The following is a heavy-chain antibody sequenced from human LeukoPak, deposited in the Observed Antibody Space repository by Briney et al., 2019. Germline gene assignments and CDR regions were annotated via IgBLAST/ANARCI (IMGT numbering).Heavy chain of an antibody. CDR3: AKNFRAHPVGVRWLFVY. CDR2: ITTSGGPT. Sequence: GGSLRLSCAASGFTFGSYAMSWVRQAPGRGLEWVSEITTSGGPTYYTDSVRGRFTISRDNSKDTVYLQMNSRRAEDTAGYYCAKNFRAHPVGVRWLFVYWGQGTLDTVSS. CDR1: GFTFGSYA. V-gene: IGHV3-23*01. D-gene: IGHD4-23*01. J-gene: IGHJ4*02.